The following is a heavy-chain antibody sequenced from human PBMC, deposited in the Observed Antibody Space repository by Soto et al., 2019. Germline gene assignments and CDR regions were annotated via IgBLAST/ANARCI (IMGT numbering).Heavy chain of an antibody. Sequence: QVQLQESGPGLVKPSQTLSLTCTVSGGSISSGDYYWSWIRQHPGKGLEWIGYIHYSGSTYYNPSLKSRVTMSVDTSKNQLSLKLSSVTAADTAVYYCAGNRRGIVAAFDIRGQGTMVTVSS. D-gene: IGHD2-15*01. V-gene: IGHV4-31*03. CDR2: IHYSGST. CDR3: AGNRRGIVAAFDI. CDR1: GGSISSGDYY. J-gene: IGHJ3*02.